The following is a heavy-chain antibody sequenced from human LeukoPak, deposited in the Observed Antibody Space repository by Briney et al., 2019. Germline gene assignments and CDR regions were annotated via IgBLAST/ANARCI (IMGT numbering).Heavy chain of an antibody. D-gene: IGHD3-22*01. V-gene: IGHV3-21*01. Sequence: GGSLSLSCAASGFTFSSYSMNWVRQAPGKGLEWVSSISSSSSYIYYADSVKGRFTISRDNAKNSLYLQMNSLRAEDTAVYYCARDFGTYYYDSSGYSWGQGTLVTVSS. CDR2: ISSSSSYI. J-gene: IGHJ4*02. CDR3: ARDFGTYYYDSSGYS. CDR1: GFTFSSYS.